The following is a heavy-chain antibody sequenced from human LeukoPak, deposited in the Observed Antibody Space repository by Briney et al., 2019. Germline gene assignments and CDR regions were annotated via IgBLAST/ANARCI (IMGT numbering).Heavy chain of an antibody. CDR3: ARDPRGPTGYDSPGRDSFDY. D-gene: IGHD3-22*01. Sequence: PGESLRLSCAASGFTFSSYNMNWVRQAPGKGLEWVSSISSSSSYTYYADSVKGRFTISRDNSENTVWLHVSSLGPEDTAVYYCARDPRGPTGYDSPGRDSFDYWGQGTLVTVSS. CDR2: ISSSSSYT. J-gene: IGHJ4*02. V-gene: IGHV3-21*01. CDR1: GFTFSSYN.